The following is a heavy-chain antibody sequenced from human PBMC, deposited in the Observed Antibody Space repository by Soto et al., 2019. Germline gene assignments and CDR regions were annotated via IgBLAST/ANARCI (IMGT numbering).Heavy chain of an antibody. J-gene: IGHJ4*02. V-gene: IGHV3-9*01. CDR2: ISWNSGSI. Sequence: EVQLVESGGGLVQPGRSLRLSCAASGFTFDDYAMHWVRQAPGKGLAWVSGISWNSGSIGYAESVKGRFTISRDNAKNSLYLQMNSLRAEDTALYYCAKDNEYIWGSYRYDNYFDYWGQGTLVTVSS. CDR1: GFTFDDYA. D-gene: IGHD3-16*02. CDR3: AKDNEYIWGSYRYDNYFDY.